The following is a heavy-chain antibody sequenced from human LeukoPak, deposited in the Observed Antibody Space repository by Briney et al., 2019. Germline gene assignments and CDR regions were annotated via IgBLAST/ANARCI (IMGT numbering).Heavy chain of an antibody. CDR3: AAGTQWELNYYYYGMDV. Sequence: ASVKVSCKASGFTFTSSAVQWVRQARGQRLEWIGWIVVGSGNTNYAQKFQERVTITRDMSTSTAYMELGSLRSEDTAVYYCAAGTQWELNYYYYGMDVWGQGTTVTVSS. V-gene: IGHV1-58*01. CDR1: GFTFTSSA. CDR2: IVVGSGNT. D-gene: IGHD1-26*01. J-gene: IGHJ6*02.